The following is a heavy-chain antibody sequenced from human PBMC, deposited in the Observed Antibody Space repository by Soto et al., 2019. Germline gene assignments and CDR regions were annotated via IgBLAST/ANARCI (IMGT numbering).Heavy chain of an antibody. J-gene: IGHJ4*02. D-gene: IGHD3-22*01. CDR2: IIPIFQTA. CDR3: ARGGSGYTWFNEF. V-gene: IGHV1-69*13. Sequence: SVKVSCKASGGLFSSYPISWVRQVPGQGLEWMGGIIPIFQTAYYTQRFQGRVTITADESTNTAYMELSSLRSEDTAIYYCARGGSGYTWFNEFWGQGTLVTVSS. CDR1: GGLFSSYP.